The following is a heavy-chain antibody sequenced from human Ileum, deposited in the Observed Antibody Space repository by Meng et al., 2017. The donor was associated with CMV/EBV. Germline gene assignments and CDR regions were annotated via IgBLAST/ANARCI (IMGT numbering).Heavy chain of an antibody. CDR1: GFTFSNAW. V-gene: IGHV3-11*04. Sequence: GESLKISCAASGFTFSNAWMSWVRQTPGKGLEWISYIDTSGNTIYYADSVKGRFTISRDNVKSSLYLLMESLRAEDTGVYYCARGGSTAYSLKYFGYWGQGVLVTVSS. D-gene: IGHD2-15*01. J-gene: IGHJ4*02. CDR3: ARGGSTAYSLKYFGY. CDR2: IDTSGNTI.